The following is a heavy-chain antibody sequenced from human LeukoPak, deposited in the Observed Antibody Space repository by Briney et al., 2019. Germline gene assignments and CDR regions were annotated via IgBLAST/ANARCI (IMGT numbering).Heavy chain of an antibody. CDR3: ARAYSAWYVFDH. CDR2: ISTYNGNT. V-gene: IGHV1-18*01. J-gene: IGHJ4*02. D-gene: IGHD2-21*01. CDR1: GYSFTNFG. Sequence: ASVKVSCKASGYSFTNFGFTWVRQAPGQGLEWMGWISTYNGNTNYAQKFQDRVTMTKDTSTTTTYMEVRSLRSDDTAVYYCARAYSAWYVFDHWGQGTLVTVSS.